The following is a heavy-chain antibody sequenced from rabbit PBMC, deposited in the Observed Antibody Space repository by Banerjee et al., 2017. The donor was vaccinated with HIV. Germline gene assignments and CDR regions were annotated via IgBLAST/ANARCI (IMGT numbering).Heavy chain of an antibody. Sequence: QSMEESGGDLVKPGASLTLTCTASGFTLSSSYWMCWVRQAPGKGLEWIACIYAGNSGNTYYASWAKGRFTVSKTSSTTVTLQMNSLTAADTATYFCARDMTNNVGYPYFNLWGPGTLVTVS. CDR3: ARDMTNNVGYPYFNL. CDR1: GFTLSSSYW. D-gene: IGHD2-1*01. CDR2: IYAGNSGNT. J-gene: IGHJ4*01. V-gene: IGHV1S40*01.